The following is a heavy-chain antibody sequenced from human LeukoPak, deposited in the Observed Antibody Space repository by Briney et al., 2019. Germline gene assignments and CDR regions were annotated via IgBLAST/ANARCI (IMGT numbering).Heavy chain of an antibody. CDR3: ARDPYYYYGSGNFDY. CDR2: INPNSGGT. CDR1: GYTFTGYY. Sequence: ASVTVSCKASGYTFTGYYMHWVRQAPGQGLEWMGWINPNSGGTNYAQKFQGRVTMTRDTSISTAYMELSRLRSDDTAVYYCARDPYYYYGSGNFDYWGQGTLVTVSS. V-gene: IGHV1-2*02. J-gene: IGHJ4*02. D-gene: IGHD3-10*01.